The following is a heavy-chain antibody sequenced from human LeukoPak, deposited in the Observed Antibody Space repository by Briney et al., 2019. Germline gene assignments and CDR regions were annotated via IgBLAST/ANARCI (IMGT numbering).Heavy chain of an antibody. Sequence: SGGSLRLSCAASGFTFSNYWMIWVRQAPGKGLEWVGNIKQDGSEKRYADSVRGRFSISRDNAQTSLYLQMNSLRAEDTAVYYCADVRGMDVWGQGTTVTVSS. CDR1: GFTFSNYW. CDR3: ADVRGMDV. V-gene: IGHV3-7*02. J-gene: IGHJ6*02. CDR2: IKQDGSEK.